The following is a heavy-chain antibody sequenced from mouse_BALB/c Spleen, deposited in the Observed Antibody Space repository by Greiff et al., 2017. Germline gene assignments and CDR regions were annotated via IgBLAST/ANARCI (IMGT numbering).Heavy chain of an antibody. J-gene: IGHJ3*01. V-gene: IGHV1-4*02. CDR3: ARLGYAAWFAY. D-gene: IGHD3-1*01. CDR2: INPSSGYT. CDR1: GYTFTSYT. Sequence: VQLQQSAAELARPGASVKMSCKASGYTFTSYTMHWVKQRPGQGLEWIGYINPSSGYTEYNQKFKDKTTLTADKSSSTAYMQLSSLTSEDSAVYYCARLGYAAWFAYWGQGTLVTVSA.